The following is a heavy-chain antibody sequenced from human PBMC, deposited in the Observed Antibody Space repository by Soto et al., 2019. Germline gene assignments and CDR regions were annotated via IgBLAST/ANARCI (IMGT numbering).Heavy chain of an antibody. J-gene: IGHJ6*02. CDR3: VQSRCGGDCLEIYSSHAYNGLDV. Sequence: QVTLKESGPTLVKPTQTLTLTCTVSGLSLRTTGVGVGWVRQPPGKALEWLALLYWDDDKRDSPSLRSRLTIAKDTSEKQVVLTMTNIDTVDTATYYCVQSRCGGDCLEIYSSHAYNGLDVWGQGTTVTVSS. D-gene: IGHD2-21*02. CDR2: LYWDDDK. CDR1: GLSLRTTGVG. V-gene: IGHV2-5*02.